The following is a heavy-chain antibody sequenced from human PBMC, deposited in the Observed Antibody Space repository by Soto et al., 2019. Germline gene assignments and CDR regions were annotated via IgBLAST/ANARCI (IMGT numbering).Heavy chain of an antibody. D-gene: IGHD2-21*02. CDR3: ARVRSAWVTEGCYYYYYGMDA. Sequence: EVQLVESGGGLVQPGGSLRLSCAASGFTFSSYWMHWVRQAPGKGLVWVSRINSDGSSTSYADSVKGRFTISRDHAKNTKYRHMNSLRAEDTAEYYCARVRSAWVTEGCYYYYYGMDAWGQGTTVTVSS. V-gene: IGHV3-74*01. CDR1: GFTFSSYW. J-gene: IGHJ6*02. CDR2: INSDGSST.